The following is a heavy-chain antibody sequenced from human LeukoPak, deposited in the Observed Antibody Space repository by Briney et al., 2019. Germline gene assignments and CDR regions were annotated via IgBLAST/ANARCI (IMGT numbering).Heavy chain of an antibody. Sequence: PSETLSLTCTVSGGSISGYYWSWIRQTPGKGLEWIAYISYRGSTKYNLSLKSRVTISVDTSKNQFSLKLSSVIAADTAVYYCARAGVGKTKYYYYYGMDVWGQGTTVTVSS. CDR1: GGSISGYY. D-gene: IGHD2-15*01. CDR2: ISYRGST. V-gene: IGHV4-59*01. CDR3: ARAGVGKTKYYYYYGMDV. J-gene: IGHJ6*02.